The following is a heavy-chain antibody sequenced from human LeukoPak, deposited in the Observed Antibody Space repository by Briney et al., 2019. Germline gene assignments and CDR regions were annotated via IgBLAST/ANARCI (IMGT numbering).Heavy chain of an antibody. Sequence: GGSLRLSCAASGFTFSSYSMNWVRQAPGKGLEWVSSISSSSSYIYYADSVKGRFTISRDNAKNSLYLQMISLRAEDTAVYYCARGYCSSTSCYPYYFDYWGQGTLITVSS. CDR2: ISSSSSYI. J-gene: IGHJ4*02. CDR3: ARGYCSSTSCYPYYFDY. V-gene: IGHV3-21*01. D-gene: IGHD2-2*01. CDR1: GFTFSSYS.